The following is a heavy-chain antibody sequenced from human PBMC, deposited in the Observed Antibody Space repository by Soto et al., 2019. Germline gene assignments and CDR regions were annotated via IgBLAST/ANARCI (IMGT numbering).Heavy chain of an antibody. D-gene: IGHD4-17*01. CDR3: AREDSPMTTDYYGMDV. J-gene: IGHJ6*02. CDR1: GFTFSSYA. V-gene: IGHV3-30-3*01. Sequence: QVQLVESGGGVVQPGRSLRLSCAASGFTFSSYAMHWVRQAPGKGLEWVAVISYDGSNKYYADSVKGRFTISRDNSKNTLDLQMNSLRAEDTAVYYCAREDSPMTTDYYGMDVWGQGTTVTVSS. CDR2: ISYDGSNK.